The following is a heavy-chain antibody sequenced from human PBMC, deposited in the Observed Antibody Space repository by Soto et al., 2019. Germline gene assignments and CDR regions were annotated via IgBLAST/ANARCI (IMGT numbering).Heavy chain of an antibody. V-gene: IGHV1-24*01. D-gene: IGHD3-3*01. J-gene: IGHJ6*03. CDR3: ATYDFWSGYRGGYYYYMDV. CDR1: GYTLTELS. CDR2: FDPEDGET. Sequence: GASVKVSCKVSGYTLTELSMHWVRQAPGKGLEWMGGFDPEDGETIYAQKFQGRVTMTEDTSTDTAYMELSSLRSEDTAVYYCATYDFWSGYRGGYYYYMDVWGKGTTVTVSS.